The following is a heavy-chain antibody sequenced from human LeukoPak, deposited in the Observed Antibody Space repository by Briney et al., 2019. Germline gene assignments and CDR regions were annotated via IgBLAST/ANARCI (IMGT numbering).Heavy chain of an antibody. J-gene: IGHJ4*02. Sequence: ASVTVSCTASGYTFTVYYMHWVRQAPGQGLEWMGWINPNSGGTNYAQKFQGRVTMTRDTSISTAYMELSRLRSDDTAVYYCARTGIGHCGGDCLVVVDYWGQGTLVTVSS. CDR3: ARTGIGHCGGDCLVVVDY. V-gene: IGHV1-2*02. D-gene: IGHD2-21*02. CDR1: GYTFTVYY. CDR2: INPNSGGT.